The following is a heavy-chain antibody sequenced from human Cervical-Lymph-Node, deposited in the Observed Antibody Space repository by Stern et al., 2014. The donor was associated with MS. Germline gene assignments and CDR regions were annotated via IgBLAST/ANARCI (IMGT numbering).Heavy chain of an antibody. V-gene: IGHV1-46*01. CDR2: INPSGGST. CDR1: GYTFTSYY. J-gene: IGHJ5*02. D-gene: IGHD6-13*01. Sequence: QVQLVQSGAEVKKPGASVKVSCKASGYTFTSYYIHWVRQAPGQGLEWMGIINPSGGSTSYAQKFQGRVTMTRDTSTSTVYMELSSLRSEDTAVYYCARARAGYTSSWYGRNWFDPWGQGTLVTVSS. CDR3: ARARAGYTSSWYGRNWFDP.